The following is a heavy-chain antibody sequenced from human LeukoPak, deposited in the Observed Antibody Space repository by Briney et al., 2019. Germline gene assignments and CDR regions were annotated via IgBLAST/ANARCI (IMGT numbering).Heavy chain of an antibody. CDR2: ICWNSGSI. J-gene: IGHJ4*02. CDR1: GFTFDDYA. D-gene: IGHD6-13*01. V-gene: IGHV3-9*01. CDR3: AKDITWGAAAGTVSG. Sequence: GGSLRLSCAASGFTFDDYAMHWVRQAPGKGLEWVSGICWNSGSIGYADSLKGRVTISRDNAKKSLYLQMTSLRDEDTALYYCAKDITWGAAAGTVSGWGQPSLVTVSS.